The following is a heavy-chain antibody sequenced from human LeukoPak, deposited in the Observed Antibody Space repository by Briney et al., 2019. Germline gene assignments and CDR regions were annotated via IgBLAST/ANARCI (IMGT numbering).Heavy chain of an antibody. CDR2: ISAYNGNT. CDR3: ARDPYDYGSGSYYFGGSSNWFDP. D-gene: IGHD3-10*01. Sequence: ASVKGSCKASGDTFTSDGISWVRQAPGQGLEWMGGISAYNGNTNYAQKLQGRVTMTTDTSTSTAYMEPRSMRSDDTAVYYCARDPYDYGSGSYYFGGSSNWFDPWGQGTLVTVSS. J-gene: IGHJ5*02. V-gene: IGHV1-18*01. CDR1: GDTFTSDG.